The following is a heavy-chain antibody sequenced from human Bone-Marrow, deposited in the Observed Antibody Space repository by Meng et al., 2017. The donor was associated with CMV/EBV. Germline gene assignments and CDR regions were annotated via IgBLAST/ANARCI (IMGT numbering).Heavy chain of an antibody. D-gene: IGHD4-17*01. CDR2: IYPGDSDT. Sequence: GGSLRLSCKGSGYSFTSYWIGWVRQMPGKGLEWMGIIYPGDSDTRYSPSFQGQVTISADKSISTAYLQWSSLKASDTAMYYCARLGGDYGRYYYYGMDVWGQGTTVTVYS. CDR1: GYSFTSYW. V-gene: IGHV5-51*01. J-gene: IGHJ6*01. CDR3: ARLGGDYGRYYYYGMDV.